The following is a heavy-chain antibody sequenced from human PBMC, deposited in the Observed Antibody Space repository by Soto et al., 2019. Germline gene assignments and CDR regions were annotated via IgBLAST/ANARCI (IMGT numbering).Heavy chain of an antibody. V-gene: IGHV4-34*01. D-gene: IGHD2-15*01. Sequence: SETLSLTCAVYGGSFSGYYWSWIRQPPGKGLEWIGDINHSGSTNYNPSLKSRVTISVDTSKNQFSLKLSSVTAADTAVYYCARHGQVGVATPFDYWGQGTLVTVSS. CDR1: GGSFSGYY. J-gene: IGHJ4*02. CDR3: ARHGQVGVATPFDY. CDR2: INHSGST.